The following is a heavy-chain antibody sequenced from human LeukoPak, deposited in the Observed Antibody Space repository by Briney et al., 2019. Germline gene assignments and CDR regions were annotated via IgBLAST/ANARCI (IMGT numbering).Heavy chain of an antibody. CDR1: GYTFTSYG. V-gene: IGHV1-18*01. D-gene: IGHD2-2*01. CDR2: ISAYNGNT. J-gene: IGHJ6*03. Sequence: ASVKVSCKASGYTFTSYGISWVRQAPGQGLEWMGWISAYNGNTNYAQKLQGRVTMTTDTSTSTAYMELRSLRSDDTAVYYCARALPAATLEDYYYYYYMDVWGKGTTVTVSS. CDR3: ARALPAATLEDYYYYYYMDV.